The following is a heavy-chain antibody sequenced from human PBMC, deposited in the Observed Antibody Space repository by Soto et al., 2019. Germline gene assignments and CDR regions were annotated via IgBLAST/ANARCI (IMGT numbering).Heavy chain of an antibody. CDR1: GFSLSTSGVG. J-gene: IGHJ4*02. V-gene: IGHV2-5*01. CDR2: IYWNDDK. D-gene: IGHD6-19*01. CDR3: AHRPSGWYLFDY. Sequence: QITLNESGPTLVRPTQPLTLTCTFSGFSLSTSGVGVAWIRQPPGQALAWLALIYWNDDKRYSPSLKARLTITKDTSKNQVVLTMTNMDPVDTATYYCAHRPSGWYLFDYWGQGTLVTVSS.